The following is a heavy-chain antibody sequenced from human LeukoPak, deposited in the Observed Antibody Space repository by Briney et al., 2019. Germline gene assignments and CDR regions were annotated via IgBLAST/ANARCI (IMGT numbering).Heavy chain of an antibody. CDR2: ISSSSYI. Sequence: GGSLRLSCAASGFTFSSYSTSWVRQAPGKGLEWVSSISSSSYIYYADSVKGRFTISRDNAKNSLYLQMNSLRAEDTAVYYCARVLRGGFDYWGQGTLVTVSS. CDR1: GFTFSSYS. CDR3: ARVLRGGFDY. V-gene: IGHV3-21*01. J-gene: IGHJ4*02.